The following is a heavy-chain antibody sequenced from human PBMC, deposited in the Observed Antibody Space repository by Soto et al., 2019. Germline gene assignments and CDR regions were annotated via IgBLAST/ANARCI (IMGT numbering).Heavy chain of an antibody. CDR1: GYTFTSYY. J-gene: IGHJ4*02. D-gene: IGHD1-26*01. CDR3: ARDWSGDEGSYSLSYFDY. Sequence: ASVKVSCKASGYTFTSYYMHWVRQAPGQGLEWMGIINPSGGSTSYAQKFQGRVTMTRDTSTSTVYMELSSLRSEDTAVYYCARDWSGDEGSYSLSYFDYWGQGTLVTVSS. V-gene: IGHV1-46*01. CDR2: INPSGGST.